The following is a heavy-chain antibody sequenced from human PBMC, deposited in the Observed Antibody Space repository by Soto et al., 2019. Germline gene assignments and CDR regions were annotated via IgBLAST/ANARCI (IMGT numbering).Heavy chain of an antibody. CDR2: IGTAGDT. CDR3: ARLNIAAAGTSAKYYYYYYMDV. V-gene: IGHV3-13*01. D-gene: IGHD6-13*01. CDR1: GFTFSSYD. J-gene: IGHJ6*03. Sequence: GGSLRLSCAASGFTFSSYDMHWVRQATGKGLEWVSAIGTAGDTYYPGSVKGRFTISRENAKNSLYLQMNSLRAGDTAVYYCARLNIAAAGTSAKYYYYYYMDVWGKGTTVTVSS.